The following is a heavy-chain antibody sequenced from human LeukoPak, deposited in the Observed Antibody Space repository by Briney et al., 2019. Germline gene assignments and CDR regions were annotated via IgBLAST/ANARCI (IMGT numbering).Heavy chain of an antibody. V-gene: IGHV3-48*01. D-gene: IGHD3-10*01. J-gene: IGHJ4*02. Sequence: GGSLRLSCAASGFIFSSYSMSWVRQAPGKGLEWVSYITTNSNTIYYADSVKGRFTISRDNANNSLYLQMNSLRAEDTAVYYRARVLYYYGSAQYRFDNWGQGTLVTVSS. CDR3: ARVLYYYGSAQYRFDN. CDR1: GFIFSSYS. CDR2: ITTNSNTI.